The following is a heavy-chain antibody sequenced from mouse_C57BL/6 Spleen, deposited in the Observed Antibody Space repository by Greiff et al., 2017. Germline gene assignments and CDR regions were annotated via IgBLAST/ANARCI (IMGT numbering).Heavy chain of an antibody. V-gene: IGHV14-2*01. CDR2: IDPEDGET. CDR3: ASILLTEGFAY. J-gene: IGHJ3*01. D-gene: IGHD1-1*01. Sequence: VQLQQSGAELVKPGASVKLSCTASGFNITDYYMHWVKQRTEQGLEWIGRIDPEDGETKYAPKFQGKATITADTSSNTAYLQLSSLTSEDAAVYYCASILLTEGFAYWGQGTLVTVSA. CDR1: GFNITDYY.